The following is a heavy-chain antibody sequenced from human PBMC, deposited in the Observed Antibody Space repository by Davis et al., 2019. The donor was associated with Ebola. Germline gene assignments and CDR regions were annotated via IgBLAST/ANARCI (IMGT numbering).Heavy chain of an antibody. J-gene: IGHJ4*02. CDR1: GFNFGAYA. V-gene: IGHV3-49*04. CDR3: ARESGGGIDY. CDR2: IRNKAYGGTT. D-gene: IGHD1-26*01. Sequence: GGSRRLSCTASGFNFGAYALTWVRQTPRKGLEWVGFIRNKAYGGTTEYAASVKGRFTISRDDSGNIAYLQMNSLKIEDTAVYYCARESGGGIDYWGQGTLVTVSS.